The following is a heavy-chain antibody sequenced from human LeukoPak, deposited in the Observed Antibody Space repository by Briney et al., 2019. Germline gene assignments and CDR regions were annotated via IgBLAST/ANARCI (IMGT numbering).Heavy chain of an antibody. CDR3: TRYDSARFDP. Sequence: QCGGSLRLLCAASGFPLSGYGVHWVRQAPGKGLEWVTGIAYDGSRKHYVDSVKGRFTISRDNSRHTIDLQMNSLRGEDTAVYHGTRYDSARFDPWGQGTLVIVSA. V-gene: IGHV3-30*03. CDR1: GFPLSGYG. CDR2: IAYDGSRK. J-gene: IGHJ5*02. D-gene: IGHD3-3*01.